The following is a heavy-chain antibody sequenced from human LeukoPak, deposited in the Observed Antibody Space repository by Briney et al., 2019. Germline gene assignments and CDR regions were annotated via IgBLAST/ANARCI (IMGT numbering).Heavy chain of an antibody. CDR1: GFIFGEHA. V-gene: IGHV3-49*04. CDR2: IRSEAYGETT. Sequence: PGRSLRLSCLGSGFIFGEHAISWVRQAPGKAQEWVGFIRSEAYGETTEYAASVSGRFIISRDNTRGIAYLQMNNLKIEDTAVYYCARGPILLWIHNGMDVWGPGTTVTVSS. CDR3: ARGPILLWIHNGMDV. D-gene: IGHD3-10*01. J-gene: IGHJ6*02.